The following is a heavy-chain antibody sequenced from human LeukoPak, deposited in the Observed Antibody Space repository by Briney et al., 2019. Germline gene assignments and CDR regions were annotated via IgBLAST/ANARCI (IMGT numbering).Heavy chain of an antibody. CDR2: IYTSGST. V-gene: IGHV4-4*07. CDR1: GGSISSYY. Sequence: PSETLSLTCTVSGGSISSYYWSWIRQPAGKGLEWIGRIYTSGSTNYNPSLTSRVTMSVDTSKNQFSLKLSSVTAADTAVYYCARDQWDCSGGSCDDVSFDYWGQGTLVTVSS. D-gene: IGHD2-15*01. CDR3: ARDQWDCSGGSCDDVSFDY. J-gene: IGHJ4*02.